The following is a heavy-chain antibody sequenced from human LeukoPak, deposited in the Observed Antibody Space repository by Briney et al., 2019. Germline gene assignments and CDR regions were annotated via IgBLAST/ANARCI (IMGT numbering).Heavy chain of an antibody. V-gene: IGHV4-39*01. Sequence: SETLSLTCTVSGGSISSSSYYWGWIRQPPGKGLEWIGSIYYSGSTYYNPSLKSRVTISVDTSKNQFSLKLSSVTAADTAVYYCARQRSSGWGKINYNWFDPWGQGTLVTVSS. J-gene: IGHJ5*02. D-gene: IGHD6-19*01. CDR1: GGSISSSSYY. CDR3: ARQRSSGWGKINYNWFDP. CDR2: IYYSGST.